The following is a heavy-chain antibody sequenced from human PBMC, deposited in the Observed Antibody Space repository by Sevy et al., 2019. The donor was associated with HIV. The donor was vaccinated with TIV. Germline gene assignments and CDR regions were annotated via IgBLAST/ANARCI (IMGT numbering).Heavy chain of an antibody. CDR2: ISSSSRTI. D-gene: IGHD3-16*01. V-gene: IGHV3-48*02. J-gene: IGHJ6*02. Sequence: GGSLRLSCAASGFTFSSYSMNWVRQAPGKGLEWVSYISSSSRTIYYADPVKGRFTISRDNAKNSLYLQMNSLRDEDTAVYYCSRDRTTPNNYAFYYDYDMDVWGQGTTVTVSS. CDR1: GFTFSSYS. CDR3: SRDRTTPNNYAFYYDYDMDV.